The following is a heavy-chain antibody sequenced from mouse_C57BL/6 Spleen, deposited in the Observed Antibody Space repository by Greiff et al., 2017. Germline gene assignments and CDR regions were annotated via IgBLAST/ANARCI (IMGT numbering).Heavy chain of an antibody. V-gene: IGHV1-7*01. CDR2: INPSSGYT. D-gene: IGHD1-1*01. CDR3: ARGAITTVVECYAMDY. J-gene: IGHJ4*01. Sequence: QVQLQQSGAELAKPGASVKLSCKASGYTFTSFWMHWVKQRPGQGLAWIGYINPSSGYTKYNQKFKDKATLTADKSSSTVYMQLGSLTYEDSAVYYCARGAITTVVECYAMDYWGQGTSVTVSS. CDR1: GYTFTSFW.